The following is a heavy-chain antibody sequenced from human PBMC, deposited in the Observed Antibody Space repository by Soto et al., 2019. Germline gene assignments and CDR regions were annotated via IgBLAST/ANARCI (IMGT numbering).Heavy chain of an antibody. V-gene: IGHV3-13*01. CDR2: IGIAGDT. Sequence: DVQLVESGGTLVQPGGSLRLSCAASGFTFSDYDMHWVRQATGKGLEWVSGIGIAGDTYYSGSVKGRFTISRKNAKNSLYLQMNSLCAGDTAVYYRAMDRHGMDVWGQGTTVTVSS. D-gene: IGHD2-2*03. CDR1: GFTFSDYD. CDR3: AMDRHGMDV. J-gene: IGHJ6*02.